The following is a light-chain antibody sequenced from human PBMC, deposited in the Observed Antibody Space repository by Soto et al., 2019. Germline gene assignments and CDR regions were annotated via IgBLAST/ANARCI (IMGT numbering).Light chain of an antibody. V-gene: IGKV3-20*01. CDR1: QAVSRNY. Sequence: EIVLTQSPGTLSLSPGETATLSCSASQAVSRNYLAWYQQKPGQAPRLVIYDASTRAAGSPVRISGSGYAADFTLTISNLEPEDFAVYYCQQDGMGYIFGQGTRLEIK. J-gene: IGKJ2*01. CDR3: QQDGMGYI. CDR2: DAS.